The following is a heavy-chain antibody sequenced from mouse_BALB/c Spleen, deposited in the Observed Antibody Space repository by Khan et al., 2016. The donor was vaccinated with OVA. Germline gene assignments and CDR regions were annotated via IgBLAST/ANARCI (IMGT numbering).Heavy chain of an antibody. D-gene: IGHD1-1*01. CDR3: ANHGSSSAWFAY. J-gene: IGHJ3*01. CDR1: GYTFTSYW. Sequence: QVQLKQSGAELAKPGASVKMSCKASGYTFTSYWMHWVKQRPGQGLEWIGYINPSTGYSEYNQKFKDKATLTADKSSSTAYMQLSSLTSDDSAVYYCANHGSSSAWFAYWCQGTLVTVSA. CDR2: INPSTGYS. V-gene: IGHV1-7*01.